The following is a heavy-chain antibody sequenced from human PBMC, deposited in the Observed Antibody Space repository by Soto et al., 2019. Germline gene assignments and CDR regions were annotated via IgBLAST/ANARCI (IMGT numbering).Heavy chain of an antibody. J-gene: IGHJ4*02. CDR3: ARTMVRGVHIDY. Sequence: QVQLQESGPGLVKPSQTLSLTCTVSGGSISSGAFYWSWIRQHPGKGLEWIGYIHYSGSTYYTPSLKSRVTISVDTSKNQFSLKLTSVTAADTAVYYCARTMVRGVHIDYWGQRTLVTVSS. D-gene: IGHD3-10*01. CDR1: GGSISSGAFY. V-gene: IGHV4-31*03. CDR2: IHYSGST.